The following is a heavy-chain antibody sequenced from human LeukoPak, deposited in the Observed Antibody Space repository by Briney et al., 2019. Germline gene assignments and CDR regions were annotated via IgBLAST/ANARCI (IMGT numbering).Heavy chain of an antibody. D-gene: IGHD2-21*01. J-gene: IGHJ4*02. CDR1: GFTFSSYA. V-gene: IGHV3-23*01. CDR2: ISGSGGST. CDR3: AFSRRGIVIAHLLQ. Sequence: GGSLRLSRAASGFTFSSYALSWVRQAPGKGLEWVSAISGSGGSTYYADSVKGRFPISRDNSKNSLYLQMNSLRAEDTAVYYCAFSRRGIVIAHLLQWAQRPLDTVSS.